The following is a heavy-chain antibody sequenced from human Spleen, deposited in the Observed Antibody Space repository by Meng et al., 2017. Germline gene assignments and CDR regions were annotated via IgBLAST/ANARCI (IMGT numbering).Heavy chain of an antibody. CDR3: ARGPTTMAHDFDY. D-gene: IGHD4-11*01. CDR2: INHSGST. J-gene: IGHJ4*02. V-gene: IGHV4-34*01. Sequence: VQLQQCGAGLLKPSETLSLTCAVYGGSFSGYDWSWIRQPPGKGLEWIGEINHSGSTNYNPSFKSRVTISVDTSKNQFSLKLSSVTAADTAVYYCARGPTTMAHDFDYWGQGTLVTVSS. CDR1: GGSFSGYD.